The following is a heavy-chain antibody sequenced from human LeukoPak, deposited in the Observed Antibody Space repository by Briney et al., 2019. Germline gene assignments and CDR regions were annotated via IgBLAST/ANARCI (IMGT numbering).Heavy chain of an antibody. J-gene: IGHJ6*03. D-gene: IGHD3-10*01. CDR3: ARAVPGVRYYYMDV. V-gene: IGHV3-11*01. Sequence: GGSLRLSCAASGFTFSDYYMSWIRQAPGKGLEWVSYISSSGSTIYYADSVKGRFTISRDNAKNSLYLQMNSLRAEDTAVYYCARAVPGVRYYYMDVWGKGTTVTVSS. CDR2: ISSSGSTI. CDR1: GFTFSDYY.